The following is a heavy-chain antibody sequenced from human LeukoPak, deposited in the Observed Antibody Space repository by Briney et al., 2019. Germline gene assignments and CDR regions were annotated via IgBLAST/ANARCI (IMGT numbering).Heavy chain of an antibody. Sequence: GGSLRLSCAASGFTVTSSYMNWVRQAPGKGLEWVSVIYSGEIIYYADSVKGRFTISRDNSKNTLYLQMNSLRAEDTAIYYCAKGSAQWEIYDYWGQGTLVTVSS. V-gene: IGHV3-53*01. CDR2: IYSGEII. CDR1: GFTVTSSY. D-gene: IGHD1-26*01. CDR3: AKGSAQWEIYDY. J-gene: IGHJ4*02.